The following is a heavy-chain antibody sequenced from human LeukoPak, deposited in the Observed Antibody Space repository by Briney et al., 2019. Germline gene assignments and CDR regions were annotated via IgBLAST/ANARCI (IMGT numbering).Heavy chain of an antibody. CDR3: ARDGSAAAGRNY. D-gene: IGHD6-13*01. CDR2: ISSSSSYI. J-gene: IGHJ4*02. V-gene: IGHV3-21*01. Sequence: GGSLRLSCAASGFTFSSYSMNWVRQAPGKGLEWVSSISSSSSYIYYADSVKGRFTISRDNAKNSLYLQMNSLRAEDTAVYYCARDGSAAAGRNYWGQGTLVTVSS. CDR1: GFTFSSYS.